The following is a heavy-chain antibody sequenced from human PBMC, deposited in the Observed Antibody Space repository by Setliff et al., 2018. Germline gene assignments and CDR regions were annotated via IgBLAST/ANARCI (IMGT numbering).Heavy chain of an antibody. CDR2: INPKTGGT. J-gene: IGHJ4*02. CDR1: GYAFTDNY. V-gene: IGHV1-2*04. Sequence: ASVKVSCKTSGYAFTDNYIHWVRQAPGQGLEWMGWINPKTGGTNLAQKFQGWVSMTRDTSITTAYMELSRLTSDDMAVYFCARSDHLVVDGGEVYWGQGTLVTVSS. D-gene: IGHD2-21*01. CDR3: ARSDHLVVDGGEVY.